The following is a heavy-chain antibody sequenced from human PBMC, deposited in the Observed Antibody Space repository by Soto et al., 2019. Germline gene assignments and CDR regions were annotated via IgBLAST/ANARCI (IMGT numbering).Heavy chain of an antibody. J-gene: IGHJ5*02. CDR2: INHSGST. CDR1: GGSFRGYY. CDR3: ARGPRFYDFWSGYYYNWFDP. D-gene: IGHD3-3*01. Sequence: KTSETLSLTCAVYGGSFRGYYWSWIRQPPGKGLEWIGEINHSGSTNYNPSLKSRVTISVDTSKSQFSLKLSSVTAADTAVYYCARGPRFYDFWSGYYYNWFDPWGQGTLVTVSS. V-gene: IGHV4-34*01.